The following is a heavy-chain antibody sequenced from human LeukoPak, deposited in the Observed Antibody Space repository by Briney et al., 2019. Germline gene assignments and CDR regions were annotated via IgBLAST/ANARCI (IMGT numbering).Heavy chain of an antibody. J-gene: IGHJ4*02. CDR1: GYTFTGYY. V-gene: IGHV1-2*02. CDR3: ICKESALVDY. D-gene: IGHD2-2*01. Sequence: ASVKASCKASGYTFTGYYMHWVRQAPGQGLEWMGWINPNSGGTNYAQKFQGRVTMTEDTSTDTAYMELSSLRSEDTAVYYCICKESALVDYWGQGTLVTVSS. CDR2: INPNSGGT.